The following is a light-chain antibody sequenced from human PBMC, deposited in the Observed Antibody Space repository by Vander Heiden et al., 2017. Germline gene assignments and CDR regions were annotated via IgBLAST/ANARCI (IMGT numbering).Light chain of an antibody. V-gene: IGKV1-39*01. CDR3: QQNYSTPPLT. CDR1: QSISSY. Sequence: DIQMTQSPSSLSASVGDRVTITCPARQSISSYLNWYQQKPGTAPPPLIYDASSMQNGVPSRFSGSGAGTDYTLTISSLQPEDVAAYYCQQNYSTPPLTFGGGTKVEIK. CDR2: DAS. J-gene: IGKJ4*01.